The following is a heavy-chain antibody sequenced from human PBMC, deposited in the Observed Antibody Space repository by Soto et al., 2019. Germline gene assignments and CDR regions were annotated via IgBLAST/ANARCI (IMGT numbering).Heavy chain of an antibody. CDR1: GFTFSSYG. V-gene: IGHV3-30*18. Sequence: GGSLRLSCAASGFTFSSYGMHWVRQAPGKGLEWVAVISYDGSNKYYADSVKGRFTISRDNSKNTLYLQMNSLRAEDTAVYYCAKMIVGALKAWGQGTLVTVSS. CDR3: AKMIVGALKA. D-gene: IGHD1-26*01. CDR2: ISYDGSNK. J-gene: IGHJ5*02.